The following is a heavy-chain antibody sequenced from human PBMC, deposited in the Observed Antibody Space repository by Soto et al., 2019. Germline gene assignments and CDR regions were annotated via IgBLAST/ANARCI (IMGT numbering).Heavy chain of an antibody. CDR2: IYPGDSDT. D-gene: IGHD2-15*01. J-gene: IGHJ4*02. V-gene: IGHV5-51*01. CDR3: ARAGKYCSGGSCYFYY. Sequence: GESLKISCKGSGYSFTSYWIGWVRQMPGKGLEWMGIIYPGDSDTRYSPSFQGQVTISADKSISTAYLQWSSLKASDTAMYYCARAGKYCSGGSCYFYYWGQGTLVTVSS. CDR1: GYSFTSYW.